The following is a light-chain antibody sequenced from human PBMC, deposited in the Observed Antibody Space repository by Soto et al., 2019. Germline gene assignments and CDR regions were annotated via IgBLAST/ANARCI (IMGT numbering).Light chain of an antibody. CDR1: SSDVGGYNY. CDR3: SSYAGSNTVA. Sequence: QSALTQPPSASGSPGQSVTISCSGTSSDVGGYNYVSWYQQHPGKAPKVMIYEVTRRPSGVPDCFSGSRSGNTASLIVSGLQAEDEADYYCSSYAGSNTVAFGGGTQLTVL. J-gene: IGLJ2*01. V-gene: IGLV2-8*01. CDR2: EVT.